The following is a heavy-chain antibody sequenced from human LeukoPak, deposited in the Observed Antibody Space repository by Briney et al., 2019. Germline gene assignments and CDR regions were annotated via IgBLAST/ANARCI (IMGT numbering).Heavy chain of an antibody. V-gene: IGHV1-46*01. CDR1: GYTFTSYY. D-gene: IGHD1-7*01. J-gene: IGHJ4*02. CDR2: INPSGGST. CDR3: ARDRKQELYFDY. Sequence: SVKLSCKPSGYTFTSYYMHWVRQAPRQGLEWMGIINPSGGSTSYGKKFQGRVNMTRDTSTSTVYMEMSSLRSEDTAVYYCARDRKQELYFDYWGQGTLVTVSS.